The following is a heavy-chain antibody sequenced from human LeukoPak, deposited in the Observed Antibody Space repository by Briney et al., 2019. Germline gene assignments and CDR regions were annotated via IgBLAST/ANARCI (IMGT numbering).Heavy chain of an antibody. V-gene: IGHV5-51*01. D-gene: IGHD3-10*01. J-gene: IGHJ5*02. CDR2: IYPGDSGT. Sequence: GASLKISCKGSGYRFTSYWIGWVRQMPGKGLEWMGIIYPGDSGTRYSPSFQGQVTISADKSISTAYLQWSSLKASDTAMYYCARHFLPYYYGSGSNWFDPWGQGTLVTVSS. CDR3: ARHFLPYYYGSGSNWFDP. CDR1: GYRFTSYW.